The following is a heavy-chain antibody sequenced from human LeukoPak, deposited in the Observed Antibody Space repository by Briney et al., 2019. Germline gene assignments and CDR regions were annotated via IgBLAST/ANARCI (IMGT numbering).Heavy chain of an antibody. D-gene: IGHD6-13*01. J-gene: IGHJ4*02. CDR2: IYYSGST. Sequence: SETLSLTCTVSGGSISSYYWSWIRQPPGKGLEWIGFIYYSGSTNYNPSLKSRVTMSVDTSKNQFSLKLSSVTAADTAVYYCARDLDSSHDYWGQGTLVTVSS. CDR3: ARDLDSSHDY. V-gene: IGHV4-59*12. CDR1: GGSISSYY.